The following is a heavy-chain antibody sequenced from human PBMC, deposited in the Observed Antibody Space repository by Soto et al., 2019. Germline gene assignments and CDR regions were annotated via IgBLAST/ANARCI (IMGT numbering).Heavy chain of an antibody. J-gene: IGHJ6*02. Sequence: GGSLRLSCAASGFTFSSYGMHWVRQAPGKGLEWVAVIWYDGSNKYYADSVKGRFTISRDNSKNTLYLQMNSLRAEDTAVYYCARDLIAAAGTWFQRPYYYYGMDVWGQGTTVTVSS. V-gene: IGHV3-33*01. D-gene: IGHD6-13*01. CDR2: IWYDGSNK. CDR1: GFTFSSYG. CDR3: ARDLIAAAGTWFQRPYYYYGMDV.